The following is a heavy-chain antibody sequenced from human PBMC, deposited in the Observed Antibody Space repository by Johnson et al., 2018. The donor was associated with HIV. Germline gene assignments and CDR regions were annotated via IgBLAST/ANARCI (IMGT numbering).Heavy chain of an antibody. D-gene: IGHD1-26*01. J-gene: IGHJ3*02. CDR3: ARGSGSYYSNAFDI. Sequence: MQLVESGGGLVRPGGSLRLSCAASGFSFDDYGLIWVCQAPGKGLEWVSGLNWNVGSTGYADSVKGRFTISRDNAKNSLYLQINSLRAEETALYCCARGSGSYYSNAFDIWGQGTMVTVSS. V-gene: IGHV3-20*04. CDR2: LNWNVGST. CDR1: GFSFDDYG.